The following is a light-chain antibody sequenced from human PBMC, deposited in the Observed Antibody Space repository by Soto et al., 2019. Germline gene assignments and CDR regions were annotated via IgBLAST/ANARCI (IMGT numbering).Light chain of an antibody. CDR3: QQYGSSPRT. Sequence: MALKQSPGTLSLSTGERATLSCMASQSVSSSYLAWYQQKPGQAPRLLIYGASSRATGIPDRFSGSGSGTDFTLTISRLEPEDFAVYYCQQYGSSPRTFGQGTMVDI. J-gene: IGKJ1*01. CDR2: GAS. V-gene: IGKV3-20*01. CDR1: QSVSSSY.